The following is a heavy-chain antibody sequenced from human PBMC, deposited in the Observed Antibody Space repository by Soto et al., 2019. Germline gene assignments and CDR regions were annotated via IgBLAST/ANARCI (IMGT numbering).Heavy chain of an antibody. J-gene: IGHJ4*02. V-gene: IGHV4-39*02. CDR2: IYYSGST. CDR3: ARDKITGLFDY. D-gene: IGHD2-8*02. Sequence: PSETLSLTCTVSGGSISSNSYYWGWIRHPPGKGLEWIGSIYYSGSTYYDASLKSRVTISVDTSKNQFSLKLSSVTAADTAVYYCARDKITGLFDYWGQGTLVTVSS. CDR1: GGSISSNSYY.